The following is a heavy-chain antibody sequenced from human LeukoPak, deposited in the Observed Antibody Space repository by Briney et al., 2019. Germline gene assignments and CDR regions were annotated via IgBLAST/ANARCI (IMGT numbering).Heavy chain of an antibody. D-gene: IGHD3-16*02. CDR3: ARANLNYDYVWGSYRMFDY. CDR2: IGTTGDT. Sequence: PGGSLRLSCAASGFTFTTYDMHWVRQATGKGLEWVSAIGTTGDTYYPGSVKGRFTISRENAKNSLYLQMNSLRAEDTAVYYCARANLNYDYVWGSYRMFDYWGQGTLVTVSS. V-gene: IGHV3-13*01. CDR1: GFTFTTYD. J-gene: IGHJ4*02.